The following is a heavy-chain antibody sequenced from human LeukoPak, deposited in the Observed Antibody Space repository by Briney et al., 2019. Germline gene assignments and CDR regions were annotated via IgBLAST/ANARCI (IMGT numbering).Heavy chain of an antibody. D-gene: IGHD3-3*01. Sequence: SETLSLTCAVYGGSISSYYWSWIRQPPGKGLEWIGYIYYSGSTNYNPSLKSRVTISVDTSKNQFSLKLSSVTAADTAVYYCARAATVERTYYDFWSGPPDAFDIWGQGTMVTVSS. V-gene: IGHV4-59*01. CDR3: ARAATVERTYYDFWSGPPDAFDI. J-gene: IGHJ3*02. CDR1: GGSISSYY. CDR2: IYYSGST.